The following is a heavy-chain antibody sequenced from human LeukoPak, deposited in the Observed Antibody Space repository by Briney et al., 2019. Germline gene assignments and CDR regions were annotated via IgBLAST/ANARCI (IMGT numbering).Heavy chain of an antibody. Sequence: SETLSLTCTVSGGSISSYYWSGIRQPPGKGLEWIGYIYYSGSTNYNPSLKSRVTIPVDTSKNQFSLKLSAVTAADTAVYYCARDPGYCSGGSCYFDYWGQGTLVTVSS. CDR1: GGSISSYY. V-gene: IGHV4-59*01. J-gene: IGHJ4*02. D-gene: IGHD2-15*01. CDR2: IYYSGST. CDR3: ARDPGYCSGGSCYFDY.